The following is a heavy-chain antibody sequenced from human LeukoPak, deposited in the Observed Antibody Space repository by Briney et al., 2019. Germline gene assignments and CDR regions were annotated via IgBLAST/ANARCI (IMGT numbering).Heavy chain of an antibody. CDR1: GGSISSYY. V-gene: IGHV4-59*01. J-gene: IGHJ6*03. CDR2: IYYSGST. CDR3: ARIHSSSTRAYYYYMDV. D-gene: IGHD2-2*01. Sequence: SETLSLTCTVSGGSISSYYWSWIRQPPGKGLEWIGYIYYSGSTNYNPSLKSRVTISVVTSKNQFSLKLSSMTAADTAVYYCARIHSSSTRAYYYYMDVWGKGTTVTVSS.